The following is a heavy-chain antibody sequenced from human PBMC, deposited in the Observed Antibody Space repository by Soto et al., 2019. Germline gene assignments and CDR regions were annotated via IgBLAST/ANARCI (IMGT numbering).Heavy chain of an antibody. J-gene: IGHJ5*02. V-gene: IGHV3-23*01. CDR1: GFTFSSYA. CDR3: AKQLREDYFFVGVNWFDP. D-gene: IGHD2-8*01. CDR2: ISGSGGST. Sequence: SLRLSCAASGFTFSSYAMSWVRQAPGKGLEWVSAISGSGGSTYYADSVKGRFTISRDNSKNTLYLQMNSLRAEDTAVYYCAKQLREDYFFVGVNWFDPWGQGTLVTVSS.